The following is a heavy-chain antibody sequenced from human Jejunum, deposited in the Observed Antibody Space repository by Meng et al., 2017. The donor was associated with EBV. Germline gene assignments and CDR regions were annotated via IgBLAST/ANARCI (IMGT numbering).Heavy chain of an antibody. CDR2: ISNDGNNK. CDR3: TREWGADY. Sequence: QVRFGESGGGVVQAGRSLRLSCAASGFTFSGHAMQWVRQAPGKGLKWVALISNDGNNKYYADSVKGRFTTSRDNSKNTLYLQMNSLRVDDTALYYCTREWGADYWGQGTLVTVSS. D-gene: IGHD3-16*01. V-gene: IGHV3-30-3*01. CDR1: GFTFSGHA. J-gene: IGHJ4*02.